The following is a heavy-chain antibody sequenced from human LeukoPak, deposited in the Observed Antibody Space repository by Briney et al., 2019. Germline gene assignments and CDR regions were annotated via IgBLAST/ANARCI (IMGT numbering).Heavy chain of an antibody. J-gene: IGHJ6*03. Sequence: PSQTLSLTCTVSGGSISSGDYYWSWIRQPPGKGLEWIGSIYYSGSTYYNPSLKSRVTISVGTSKNQFSLKLSSVTAADTAVYYCARRGTGGWNSPGYYYYMDVWGKGTTVTVSS. CDR1: GGSISSGDYY. CDR3: ARRGTGGWNSPGYYYYMDV. CDR2: IYYSGST. D-gene: IGHD1-7*01. V-gene: IGHV4-39*01.